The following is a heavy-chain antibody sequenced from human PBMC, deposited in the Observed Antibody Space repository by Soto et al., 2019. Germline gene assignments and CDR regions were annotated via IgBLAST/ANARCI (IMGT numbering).Heavy chain of an antibody. J-gene: IGHJ4*02. CDR1: GGSISSGGYS. D-gene: IGHD2-21*01. Sequence: QLQLQESGSGLVKPSQTLSLTCAVSGGSISSGGYSWSWIRQPPGKGLERVGYIYHSGSTDSNPALKSRVIISVDRSNNQFSLEVSCVTAAHTVVDYCARAPPHSHWGQGTLVTVST. CDR2: IYHSGST. V-gene: IGHV4-30-2*01. CDR3: ARAPPHSH.